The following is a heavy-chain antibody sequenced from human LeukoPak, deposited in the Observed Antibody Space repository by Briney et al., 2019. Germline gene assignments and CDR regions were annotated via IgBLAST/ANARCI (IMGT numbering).Heavy chain of an antibody. CDR2: ISGSGGST. CDR3: AKGRGALWFGELLLDAFDI. V-gene: IGHV3-23*01. J-gene: IGHJ3*02. Sequence: GGSLRLSCAASGFTFSSYAMSWVRQAPGKGLEWVSAISGSGGSTYYADSVKGRFTISRDNSKNTLYLQMNSLRAEDTAVYYCAKGRGALWFGELLLDAFDIRGQGTMVTVSS. CDR1: GFTFSSYA. D-gene: IGHD3-10*01.